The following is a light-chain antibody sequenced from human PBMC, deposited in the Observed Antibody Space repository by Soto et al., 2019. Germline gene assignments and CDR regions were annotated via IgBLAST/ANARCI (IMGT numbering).Light chain of an antibody. CDR2: DAS. CDR3: QQYNNWPRIT. J-gene: IGKJ5*01. V-gene: IGKV1-5*01. CDR1: QTISSW. Sequence: DIQMTQSPSTLPASVGDRVTITCRASQTISSWLAWYQQKPGKAPDLLIYDASRLAGGVPSRFSGSESGTEFTLTIGSLQPDDFAVYYCQQYNNWPRITFGQGTRLEIK.